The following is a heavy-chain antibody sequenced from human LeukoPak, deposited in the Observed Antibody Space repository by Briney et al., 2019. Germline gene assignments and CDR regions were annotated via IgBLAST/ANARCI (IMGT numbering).Heavy chain of an antibody. CDR1: GGSISSGDYY. CDR2: IYYSGST. V-gene: IGHV4-30-4*01. Sequence: SETLSLTCTVSGGSISSGDYYWSWIRQPPGKGLEWIGYIYYSGSTYYNPSLKSRVTISVDTSKNQFSLKLSSVTAADTAVYYCASQEALYSSGWPFDYWGQGTLVTVSS. D-gene: IGHD6-19*01. J-gene: IGHJ4*02. CDR3: ASQEALYSSGWPFDY.